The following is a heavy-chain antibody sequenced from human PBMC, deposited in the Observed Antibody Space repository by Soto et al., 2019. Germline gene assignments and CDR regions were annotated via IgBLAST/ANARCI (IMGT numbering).Heavy chain of an antibody. Sequence: QITLKESGPTLVKPTQTLTLTCSFSGFSLSTTGVGVGWIRQSPGKALEWLAIIYWDNDKRYSPSLKSRVTITKDTTKNPVALTVTNMDPVDTGTYYCARSLWFGELHWGQGALVTVSS. CDR1: GFSLSTTGVG. CDR3: ARSLWFGELH. V-gene: IGHV2-5*02. J-gene: IGHJ4*02. CDR2: IYWDNDK. D-gene: IGHD3-10*01.